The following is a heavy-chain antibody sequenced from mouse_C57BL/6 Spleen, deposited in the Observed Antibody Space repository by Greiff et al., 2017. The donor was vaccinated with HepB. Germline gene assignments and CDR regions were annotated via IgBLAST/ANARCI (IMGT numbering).Heavy chain of an antibody. V-gene: IGHV5-16*01. J-gene: IGHJ1*03. CDR2: INYDGSST. Sequence: EVMLVESEGGLVQPGSSMKLSCTASGFTFSDYYMAWVRQVPEKGLEWVANINYDGSSTYYLDSLKSRFIISRDNAKNILYLQMRSLKAEDTATYYCARAVRVLDFGVWGTGTTVTVSS. CDR3: ARAVRVLDFGV. CDR1: GFTFSDYY.